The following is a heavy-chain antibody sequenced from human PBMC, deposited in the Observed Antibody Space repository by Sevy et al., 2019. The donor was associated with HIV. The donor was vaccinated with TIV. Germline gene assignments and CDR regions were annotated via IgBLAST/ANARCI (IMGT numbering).Heavy chain of an antibody. CDR3: AREHPGYNPFGN. Sequence: GGSLRLSCAGSGFTFSTYAMHWVRQAPGKGLEWLAVISYDGSLKFHTDSVRGRFTISRDNSKNTVYLQMNSLRAEDTAVYYCAREHPGYNPFGNWGQGTLVTVSS. CDR1: GFTFSTYA. V-gene: IGHV3-30*03. D-gene: IGHD5-12*01. CDR2: ISYDGSLK. J-gene: IGHJ4*02.